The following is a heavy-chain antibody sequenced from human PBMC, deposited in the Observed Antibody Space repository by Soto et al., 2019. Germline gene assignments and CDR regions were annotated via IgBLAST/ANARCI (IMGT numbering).Heavy chain of an antibody. CDR2: INHSGST. CDR1: GGSFSGYY. J-gene: IGHJ6*03. CDR3: ARRKSGYYPYYSYYYMDV. D-gene: IGHD3-3*01. Sequence: QVQLQQWGAGLLKPSETLSLTCAVYGGSFSGYYWSWIRQPPWKGLEWIGEINHSGSTNYNPSLKSRVTISVDTSKNQFSLKLSSVTAADTAVYYCARRKSGYYPYYSYYYMDVWGKGTTVTVSS. V-gene: IGHV4-34*01.